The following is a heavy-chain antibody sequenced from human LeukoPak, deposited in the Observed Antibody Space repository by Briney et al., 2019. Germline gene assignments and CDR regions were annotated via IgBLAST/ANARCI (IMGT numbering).Heavy chain of an antibody. V-gene: IGHV4-34*01. J-gene: IGHJ6*03. CDR2: INHSGST. Sequence: PSETLSLTCAVYGGSFSGYYWSWIRQPPGKGLEWIGEINHSGSTNYNPSLKSRVTISVDTSKNQFSLKLSSVTAADTAVYYCARELVNYYMDVWGKGTTVTVSS. D-gene: IGHD6-13*01. CDR1: GGSFSGYY. CDR3: ARELVNYYMDV.